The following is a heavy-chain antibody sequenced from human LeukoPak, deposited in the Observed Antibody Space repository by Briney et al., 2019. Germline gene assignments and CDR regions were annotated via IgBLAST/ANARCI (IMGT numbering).Heavy chain of an antibody. J-gene: IGHJ3*01. CDR3: VRPDDNSFDF. Sequence: SETLSLTCSVSGGSLSNSSYYWGWIRQPPGRGLEWIGNIYETGSTNYNPSLKSRVTISVDTSKNQFSLKLSSVTAADTAVYYCVRPDDNSFDFWGQGTMVTVSS. V-gene: IGHV4-39*01. D-gene: IGHD3-9*01. CDR1: GGSLSNSSYY. CDR2: IYETGST.